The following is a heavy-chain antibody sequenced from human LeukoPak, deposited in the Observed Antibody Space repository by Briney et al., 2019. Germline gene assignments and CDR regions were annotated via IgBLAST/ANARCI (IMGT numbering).Heavy chain of an antibody. CDR2: ISYSGST. Sequence: SETLSLTCTVSGGAISSSSYYWDWIRQPPGKGLEWIGSISYSGSTYYNPSLKSRVTISVDTSKNQFSLKLSSVTAADTAVYYCARHVDSGGYYALGWFDPWGQGTLVTVSS. CDR1: GGAISSSSYY. J-gene: IGHJ5*02. D-gene: IGHD1-26*01. CDR3: ARHVDSGGYYALGWFDP. V-gene: IGHV4-39*01.